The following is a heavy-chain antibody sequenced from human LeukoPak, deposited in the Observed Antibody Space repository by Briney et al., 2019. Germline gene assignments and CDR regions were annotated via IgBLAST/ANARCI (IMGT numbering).Heavy chain of an antibody. CDR3: ARSLVLLWFGEKDDAFDI. CDR1: GGSFSGYY. D-gene: IGHD3-10*01. CDR2: INHSGST. Sequence: SETLSLTCAVYGGSFSGYYWSWIRQPPGKGLEWIGEINHSGSTNYNPSLKSRVTISVDTSKNQFSLKLSSVTAADTAVYYCARSLVLLWFGEKDDAFDIWGQGTMVTVSS. J-gene: IGHJ3*02. V-gene: IGHV4-34*01.